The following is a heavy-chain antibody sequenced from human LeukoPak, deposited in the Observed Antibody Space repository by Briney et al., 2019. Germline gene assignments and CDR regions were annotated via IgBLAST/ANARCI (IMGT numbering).Heavy chain of an antibody. V-gene: IGHV4-61*02. CDR3: ARDLGYYDSSGYHYYAFDI. CDR1: GGSISSGSYY. D-gene: IGHD3-22*01. CDR2: IYTSGST. J-gene: IGHJ3*02. Sequence: SETLSLTCTVSGGSISSGSYYWSWIRQPAGKGLEWIGRIYTSGSTNYNPSLKSRVTISVDTSKNQFSLKLSSVTAADTAVYYCARDLGYYDSSGYHYYAFDIWGQGTMVTVSS.